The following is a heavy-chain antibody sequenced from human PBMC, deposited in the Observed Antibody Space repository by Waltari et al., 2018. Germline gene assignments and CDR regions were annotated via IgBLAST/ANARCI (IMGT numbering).Heavy chain of an antibody. Sequence: QVQLVESGGGVVQPGGSLRLSCAASGFTFSSYGMHWVRQAPGKGLEWVAFIWYDGSNKYYADSGKGRFTSSRDNSKNTLYRQMNSLRAEDTAVYYCAKDKGAGFRELLPYYVDYWGQGTLVTVSS. CDR1: GFTFSSYG. CDR3: AKDKGAGFRELLPYYVDY. CDR2: IWYDGSNK. V-gene: IGHV3-30*02. D-gene: IGHD3-10*01. J-gene: IGHJ4*02.